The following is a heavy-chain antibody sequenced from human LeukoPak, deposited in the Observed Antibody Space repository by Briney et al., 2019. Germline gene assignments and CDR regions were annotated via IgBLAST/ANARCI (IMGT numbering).Heavy chain of an antibody. CDR2: IYYSGGT. J-gene: IGHJ5*02. V-gene: IGHV4-30-4*01. CDR1: GGSISSGDYY. D-gene: IGHD3-10*01. CDR3: ARGPPLLWFGELKEFWFDP. Sequence: SETLSLTCTVSGGSISSGDYYWSWIRQPPGKGLEWIGYIYYSGGTYYNPSLKSRVTISVDTSKNQFSLKLSSVTAADTAVYYCARGPPLLWFGELKEFWFDPWGQGTLVTVSS.